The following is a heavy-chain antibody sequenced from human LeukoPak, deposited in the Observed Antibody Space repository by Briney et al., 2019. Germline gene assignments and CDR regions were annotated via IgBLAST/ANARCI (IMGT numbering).Heavy chain of an antibody. CDR3: ARDTNDVRSYYIDY. D-gene: IGHD1-1*01. CDR2: INPSGGST. CDR1: GYTFTSYY. Sequence: ASVKVSCKASGYTFTSYYMHWVRHAPGQGLEWMGIINPSGGSTSYAQKFHGRVTMTRDPSTSTVYMELSSLRSEDTAVYICARDTNDVRSYYIDYWGQGTLVTVSS. J-gene: IGHJ4*02. V-gene: IGHV1-46*03.